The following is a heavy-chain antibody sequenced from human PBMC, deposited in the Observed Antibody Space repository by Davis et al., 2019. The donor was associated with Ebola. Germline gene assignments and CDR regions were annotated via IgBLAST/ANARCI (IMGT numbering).Heavy chain of an antibody. CDR3: VKALPFGGVIVTDNYYYGMDV. D-gene: IGHD3-16*02. CDR1: GFTFSSYA. Sequence: GGSLRLSCAASGFTFSSYAMHWVRQAPGKGLEYVSAISSNGGSTYYADSVKGRFTISRDNSKNTLYLQMSSLRAEDTAVYYCVKALPFGGVIVTDNYYYGMDVWGQGTTVTVSS. V-gene: IGHV3-64D*06. J-gene: IGHJ6*02. CDR2: ISSNGGST.